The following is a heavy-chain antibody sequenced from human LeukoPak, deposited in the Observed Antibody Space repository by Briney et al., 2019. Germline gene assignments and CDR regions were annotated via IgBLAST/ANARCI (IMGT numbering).Heavy chain of an antibody. D-gene: IGHD3-10*01. CDR3: ARLGTARGDYYYGMDV. CDR1: GYTFTSYG. Sequence: ASVKVSCKASGYTFTSYGISWVRQAPGQGLEWMGWISAYNGNTNYAQKLQGRVTMTTDTSTSTAYMELRSLRSDDTAVYYCARLGTARGDYYYGMDVWGQGTMVTVSS. CDR2: ISAYNGNT. V-gene: IGHV1-18*01. J-gene: IGHJ6*02.